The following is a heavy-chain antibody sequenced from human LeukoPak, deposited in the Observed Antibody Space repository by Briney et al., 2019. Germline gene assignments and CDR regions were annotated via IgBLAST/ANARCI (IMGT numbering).Heavy chain of an antibody. D-gene: IGHD5/OR15-5a*01. Sequence: QPGGSLRLSREASGLMSWVRQAPGKGLEWVSSISRDGTTTYYAGSAKGRFTVSRDNSKREVVYLQMNSLRAEDTAVYYCAKPNPNSVLDYWGQGTLVTVSS. CDR2: ISRDGTTT. CDR3: AKPNPNSVLDY. V-gene: IGHV3-23*01. CDR1: GL. J-gene: IGHJ4*02.